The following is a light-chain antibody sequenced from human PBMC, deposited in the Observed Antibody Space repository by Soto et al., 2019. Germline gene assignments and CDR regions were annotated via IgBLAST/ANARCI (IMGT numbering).Light chain of an antibody. CDR2: TAS. V-gene: IGKV1-39*01. CDR1: QSISRH. J-gene: IGKJ4*01. Sequence: DIQMTQSPSSLSASVGDRVTITCRASQSISRHLNWYQQKPGKAPNLLIYTASSLQSGVPSRFSGSGSGTDFTLTISSLQPEDFATYYCQQSYSTPLTFGGGTKVDIK. CDR3: QQSYSTPLT.